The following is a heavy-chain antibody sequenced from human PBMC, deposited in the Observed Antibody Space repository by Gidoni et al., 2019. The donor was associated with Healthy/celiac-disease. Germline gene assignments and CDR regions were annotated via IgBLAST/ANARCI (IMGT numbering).Heavy chain of an antibody. J-gene: IGHJ1*01. CDR2: INHSGST. CDR1: GGSFSGYY. V-gene: IGHV4-34*01. Sequence: QVQLQQWGAGLLQPSETLSLTCAVYGGSFSGYYWSWTRQPPGKGLEWIGEINHSGSTNYNPALKSRVTISVDTSKNQFSLKLSSVTAADTAVYYCARGPYGDSYFQHWGQGTLVTVSS. CDR3: ARGPYGDSYFQH. D-gene: IGHD4-17*01.